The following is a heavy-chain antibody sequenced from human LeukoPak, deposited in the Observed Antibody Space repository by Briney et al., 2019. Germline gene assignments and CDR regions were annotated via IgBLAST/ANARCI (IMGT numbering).Heavy chain of an antibody. CDR2: IIPIFGIA. V-gene: IGHV1-69*04. Sequence: SVKVSCKASGGTFSSYAISWVRQAPGQGLEWMGRIIPIFGIANYAQKFQGRVTITADKSTSTAYMELSSLRSEDAAVYYCAKGDSSGYYTIDYWGQGTLVTVSS. D-gene: IGHD3-22*01. CDR3: AKGDSSGYYTIDY. J-gene: IGHJ4*02. CDR1: GGTFSSYA.